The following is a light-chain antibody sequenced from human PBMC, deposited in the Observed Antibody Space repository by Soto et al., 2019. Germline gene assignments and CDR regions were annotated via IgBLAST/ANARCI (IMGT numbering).Light chain of an antibody. CDR1: QSVSSSY. V-gene: IGKV3-20*01. Sequence: EIVLTQSPGTLSLSPGERATLSCRASQSVSSSYLDWYQQKPGQAPRLLIYGASSRATGIPDRFSGSGYGTEFTLTISRLEPEDFAVYYCQQYGSSPWTFGQGTKVQIK. CDR2: GAS. CDR3: QQYGSSPWT. J-gene: IGKJ1*01.